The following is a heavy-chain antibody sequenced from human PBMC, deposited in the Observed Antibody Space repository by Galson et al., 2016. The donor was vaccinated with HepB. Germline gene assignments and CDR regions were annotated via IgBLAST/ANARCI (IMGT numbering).Heavy chain of an antibody. CDR1: GYSFTSYW. J-gene: IGHJ4*02. CDR2: IDPSDSYT. D-gene: IGHD3-10*01. Sequence: QSGAEVKKPGESLRISCTGSGYSFTSYWVSWVRQMPGKGLEWMGRIDPSDSYTNYSPSFQGHVTISADKSISTAYLQWRSLKASDTAMYYCAGGHYGSGSFYPSDYWGQGTLVTCSS. V-gene: IGHV5-10-1*01. CDR3: AGGHYGSGSFYPSDY.